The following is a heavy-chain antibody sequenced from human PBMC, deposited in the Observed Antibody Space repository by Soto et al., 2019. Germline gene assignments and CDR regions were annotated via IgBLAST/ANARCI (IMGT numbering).Heavy chain of an antibody. D-gene: IGHD5-12*01. CDR1: GYDFARTW. V-gene: IGHV5-51*01. CDR3: ARLVGAYDSYFDH. CDR2: IYPGDSET. Sequence: GESLKISCKASGYDFARTWIGWVRQLPGKGLDWLGIIYPGDSETRYSPSFRGQVTFSVDMSISTAYLQWSSLRTSDIAIYYCARLVGAYDSYFDHWGQGTRVTVSS. J-gene: IGHJ4*02.